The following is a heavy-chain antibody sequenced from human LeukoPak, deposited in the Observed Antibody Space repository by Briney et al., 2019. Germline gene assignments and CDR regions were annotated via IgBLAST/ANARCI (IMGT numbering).Heavy chain of an antibody. J-gene: IGHJ4*02. CDR1: GFTFSSYE. D-gene: IGHD5-18*01. CDR3: ARDVDTAMGFGLDY. V-gene: IGHV3-48*03. CDR2: ISSSGSTI. Sequence: GASRRLSCAASGFTFSSYEMNWVRQAPGKGLEWVSYISSSGSTIYYADSVKGRFTISRDNAKNSLYLQMNSLRAEDTAVYYCARDVDTAMGFGLDYWGQGTLVTVSS.